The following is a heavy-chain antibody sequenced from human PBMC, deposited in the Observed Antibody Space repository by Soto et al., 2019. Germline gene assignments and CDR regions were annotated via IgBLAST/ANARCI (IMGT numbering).Heavy chain of an antibody. Sequence: PSETLSLTCTVSGGSISSSSYYWGWIRQPPGKGLEWIGSIYYSGSTYYNPSLKSRVTISVDTSKNQFSLKLSSVTAADTAVYYCGGGTTHLTIFGVVTQNRVDPWGQGTLVTVSS. CDR2: IYYSGST. CDR3: GGGTTHLTIFGVVTQNRVDP. CDR1: GGSISSSSYY. V-gene: IGHV4-39*01. J-gene: IGHJ5*02. D-gene: IGHD3-3*01.